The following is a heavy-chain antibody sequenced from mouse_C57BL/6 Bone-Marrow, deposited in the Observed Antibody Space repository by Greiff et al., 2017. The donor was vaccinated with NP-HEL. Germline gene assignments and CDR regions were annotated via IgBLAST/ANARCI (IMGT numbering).Heavy chain of an antibody. V-gene: IGHV5-4*01. J-gene: IGHJ3*01. CDR1: GFTFSSYA. CDR3: ASPLYYDYGAY. Sequence: EVQVVESGGGLVKPGGSLKLSCAASGFTFSSYAMSWVRQTPEKRLEWVATISDGGSYTYYPDNVKGRFTISRDNAKNNLYLQMSHLKSEDTAMYYCASPLYYDYGAYWGQGTLVTVSA. CDR2: ISDGGSYT. D-gene: IGHD2-4*01.